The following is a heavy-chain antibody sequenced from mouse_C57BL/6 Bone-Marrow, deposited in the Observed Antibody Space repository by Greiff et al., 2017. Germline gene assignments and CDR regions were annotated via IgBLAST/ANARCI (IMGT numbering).Heavy chain of an antibody. J-gene: IGHJ1*03. CDR2: IYPRSGNT. D-gene: IGHD1-1*01. CDR1: GYTFTSYG. V-gene: IGHV1-81*01. CDR3: FYVSSDGGYFDV. Sequence: QVQLQQSGAELARPGASVTLSCKASGYTFTSYGISWVKQRTGQGLEWIGEIYPRSGNTYYNEKFKGKATLTADKSSSTAYMELRSLTSEDSAVDFSFYVSSDGGYFDVWGTGTTVTVSA.